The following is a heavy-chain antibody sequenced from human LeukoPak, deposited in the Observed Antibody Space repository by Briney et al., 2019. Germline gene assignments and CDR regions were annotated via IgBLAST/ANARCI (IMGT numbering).Heavy chain of an antibody. D-gene: IGHD5-24*01. Sequence: ASVKVSCKASGYTITNNWMHWVRQAPGQGLEWMGVINPSGTGTSYAQKFQDRITMSRDTSTSTVYMELSSLRSEDTALYYCATDHSMANTAWWFDPWGQGTLVTVSS. V-gene: IGHV1-46*03. J-gene: IGHJ5*02. CDR1: GYTITNNW. CDR3: ATDHSMANTAWWFDP. CDR2: INPSGTGT.